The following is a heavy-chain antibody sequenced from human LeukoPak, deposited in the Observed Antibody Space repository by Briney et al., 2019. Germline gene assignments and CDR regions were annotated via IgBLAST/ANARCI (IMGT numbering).Heavy chain of an antibody. V-gene: IGHV1-8*01. J-gene: IGHJ6*02. Sequence: GASVKVSCKASGYTFTSYDINWVRQATGQGLEWMGWMNPNSGNTGYAQKFQGRVTTTRNTSISTAYMELSSLRSEDTAVYYCACYGYSCGYYYGMDVWGQGTTVTVSS. D-gene: IGHD5-18*01. CDR1: GYTFTSYD. CDR2: MNPNSGNT. CDR3: ACYGYSCGYYYGMDV.